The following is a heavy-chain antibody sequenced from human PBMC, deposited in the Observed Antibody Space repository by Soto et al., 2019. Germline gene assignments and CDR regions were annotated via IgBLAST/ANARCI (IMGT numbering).Heavy chain of an antibody. CDR2: INHSGST. CDR3: ARVVPAAIWFDP. D-gene: IGHD2-2*01. J-gene: IGHJ5*02. Sequence: SETLSLTCAVYGGSFSDDYWSWIRQPPGKGLEWIGEINHSGSTNYNPSLKGRVTISVDTSKTQISLKLSSVTAADTAVYYCARVVPAAIWFDPWGQGTLVTVSS. CDR1: GGSFSDDY. V-gene: IGHV4-34*01.